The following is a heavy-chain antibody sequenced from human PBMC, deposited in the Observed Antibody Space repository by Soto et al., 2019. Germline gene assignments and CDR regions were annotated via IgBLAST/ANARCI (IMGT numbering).Heavy chain of an antibody. Sequence: GGSLRLSCAASGFTFSSYGMNWVRQAPGKGLEWVSSITGSSNYMYYADSVKGRFTISRDNAKNSLYLQMNSLRAEDTAVYCRARDLGGWPDYWGQGTLVTVSS. J-gene: IGHJ4*02. D-gene: IGHD6-19*01. CDR3: ARDLGGWPDY. V-gene: IGHV3-21*01. CDR2: ITGSSNYM. CDR1: GFTFSSYG.